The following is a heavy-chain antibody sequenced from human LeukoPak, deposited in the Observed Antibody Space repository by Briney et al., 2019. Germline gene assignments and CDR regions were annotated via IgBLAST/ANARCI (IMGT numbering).Heavy chain of an antibody. J-gene: IGHJ4*02. Sequence: GGSLRLSCAASGFRFSSYGMSWVRQVPGKGLEWVSTISGSGGSTYNADSVKGRFTISRDNSKNTLYLQMNSLRAEDTAVYYCAKAGDAWGFNSPLGGRFDYWGQGTLVTVSS. CDR2: ISGSGGST. V-gene: IGHV3-23*01. D-gene: IGHD3-10*01. CDR3: AKAGDAWGFNSPLGGRFDY. CDR1: GFRFSSYG.